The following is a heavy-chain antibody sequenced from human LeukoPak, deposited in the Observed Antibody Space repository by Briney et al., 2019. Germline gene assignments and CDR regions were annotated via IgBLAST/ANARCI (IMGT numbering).Heavy chain of an antibody. CDR3: ARDSGERGSGSYLIAY. J-gene: IGHJ4*02. Sequence: RASVKVSCKASGGTFSSYAISWVRQAPGQGLEWMGGIIPIFGTANYAQKFQGRVTITADKSTSTAYMELSRLRSDGTAVYYCARDSGERGSGSYLIAYWGQGTLVTVSS. D-gene: IGHD3-10*01. V-gene: IGHV1-69*06. CDR1: GGTFSSYA. CDR2: IIPIFGTA.